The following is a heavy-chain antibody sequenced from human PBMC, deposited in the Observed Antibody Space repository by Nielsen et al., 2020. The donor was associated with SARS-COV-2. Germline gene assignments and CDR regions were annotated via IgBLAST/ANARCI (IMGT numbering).Heavy chain of an antibody. CDR2: IYYSGST. CDR1: GGSISSSSYY. D-gene: IGHD3-9*01. Sequence: GSLRLSCTVSGGSISSSSYYWGWIRQPPGKGLEWIGSIYYSGSTYYNPSLKSRVTISVDTSKNQFSLKLSSVTAADTAVYYCARERYDILTGGYNWFDPWGQGTLVTVSS. V-gene: IGHV4-39*07. J-gene: IGHJ5*02. CDR3: ARERYDILTGGYNWFDP.